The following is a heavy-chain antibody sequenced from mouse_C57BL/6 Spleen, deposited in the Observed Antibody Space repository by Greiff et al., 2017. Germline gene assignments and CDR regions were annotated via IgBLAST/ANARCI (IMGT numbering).Heavy chain of an antibody. CDR3: ARGPTVVADPYFDY. Sequence: DVKLVESEGGLVQPGSSMKLSCTASGFTFSDYYMAWVRQVPEKGLEWVANINYDGSSTYYLDSLKSRFIISRDNAKNILYLQMSSLKSEDTATYYCARGPTVVADPYFDYWGQGTTLTVSS. V-gene: IGHV5-16*01. D-gene: IGHD1-1*01. CDR1: GFTFSDYY. CDR2: INYDGSST. J-gene: IGHJ2*01.